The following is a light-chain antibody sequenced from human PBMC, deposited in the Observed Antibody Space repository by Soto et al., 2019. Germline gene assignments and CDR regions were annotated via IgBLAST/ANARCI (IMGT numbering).Light chain of an antibody. Sequence: EIVLTQSPGTLSLPPGERATLSCRASQSVSSSYLAWYQHKPGQAPRLLIYDASSRATGIPDRFSGSGSGTDFTLTISRLEPEDFAVYYCQQYGRTPAFGQGTKVEIK. V-gene: IGKV3-20*01. J-gene: IGKJ1*01. CDR2: DAS. CDR3: QQYGRTPA. CDR1: QSVSSSY.